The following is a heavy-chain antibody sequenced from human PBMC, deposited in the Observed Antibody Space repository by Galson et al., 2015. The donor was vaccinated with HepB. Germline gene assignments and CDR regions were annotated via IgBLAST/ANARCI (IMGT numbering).Heavy chain of an antibody. D-gene: IGHD3-22*01. J-gene: IGHJ2*01. CDR1: GFTFSSYG. CDR3: AKEGGITMIVDDFVYFDL. V-gene: IGHV3-30*18. CDR2: ISYDGSNK. Sequence: SLRLSCAASGFTFSSYGMHWVRQAPGKGLEWVAVISYDGSNKYYADSVKGRFTISRDNSKNTLYLQMNSLRAEDTAVYYCAKEGGITMIVDDFVYFDLWGRGTLVTVSS.